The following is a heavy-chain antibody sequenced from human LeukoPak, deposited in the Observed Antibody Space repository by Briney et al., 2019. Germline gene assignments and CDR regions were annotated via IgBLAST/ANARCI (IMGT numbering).Heavy chain of an antibody. Sequence: ASVKVSCKASGYTFADYYMQWVRQAPGQGLEWMGWINPNSGGTNYAQKFQGRVTMTRDTSISTAYMELSSLRSDDTAVYYCARGGYSGTEKPNDYWGQGTLVTVSS. J-gene: IGHJ4*02. CDR3: ARGGYSGTEKPNDY. CDR1: GYTFADYY. D-gene: IGHD1-26*01. V-gene: IGHV1-2*02. CDR2: INPNSGGT.